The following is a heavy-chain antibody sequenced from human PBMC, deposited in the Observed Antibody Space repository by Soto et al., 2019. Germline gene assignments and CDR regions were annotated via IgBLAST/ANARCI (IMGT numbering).Heavy chain of an antibody. CDR3: ARHDYGGFGL. D-gene: IGHD4-17*01. CDR2: IYYRGST. V-gene: IGHV4-39*01. Sequence: QLQLQESGPGLVKPSETLSLTCTVSGGSISRSSYYWGWIRQPPGKGLEWIGRIYYRGSTHYNPSMKSRVTISVDTSKNQFSLKLSSVTAADTDVYYCARHDYGGFGLWGQGTLATVSS. CDR1: GGSISRSSYY. J-gene: IGHJ4*02.